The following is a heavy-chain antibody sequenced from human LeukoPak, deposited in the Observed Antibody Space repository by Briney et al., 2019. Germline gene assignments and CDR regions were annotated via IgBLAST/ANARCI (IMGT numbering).Heavy chain of an antibody. D-gene: IGHD6-6*01. CDR2: IKQDGSEK. Sequence: GGPLRLSCAASGFTFSSYWMSWVRQAPGKGQERVANIKQDGSEKYYVDSVKGRFTISRDNAKNSLYLQMNSLRAEDTAVYYCARDGEYSSSSAAFDIWGQGTMVTVSS. V-gene: IGHV3-7*01. J-gene: IGHJ3*02. CDR1: GFTFSSYW. CDR3: ARDGEYSSSSAAFDI.